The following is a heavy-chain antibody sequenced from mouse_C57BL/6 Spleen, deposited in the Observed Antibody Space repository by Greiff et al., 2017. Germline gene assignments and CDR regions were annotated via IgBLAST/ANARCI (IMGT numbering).Heavy chain of an antibody. J-gene: IGHJ1*03. Sequence: QVQLQQSGAELVRPGASVTLSCKASGYTFTDYEMHWVKQTPVHGLEWIGAIDPETGGTAYNQKFKGKAILTADKSSSTAYMELRSLTSEDSAVYYCTRGHYYGSSTGWYFEGWGTGTTVTVAS. D-gene: IGHD1-1*01. CDR2: IDPETGGT. CDR1: GYTFTDYE. V-gene: IGHV1-15*01. CDR3: TRGHYYGSSTGWYFEG.